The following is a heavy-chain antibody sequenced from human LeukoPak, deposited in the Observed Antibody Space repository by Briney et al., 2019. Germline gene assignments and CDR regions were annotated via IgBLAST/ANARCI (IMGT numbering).Heavy chain of an antibody. Sequence: GASVTVSCTASGYTFTSYYMHWVRQAPGQGLEWMGIINPSGGSTSYAQKFQGRVTMTRDTSTSTVYMELSSLRSEDTAVYYCARARSPSIAALDFDYWGQGTLVTVSS. CDR3: ARARSPSIAALDFDY. J-gene: IGHJ4*02. CDR1: GYTFTSYY. V-gene: IGHV1-46*01. D-gene: IGHD6-6*01. CDR2: INPSGGST.